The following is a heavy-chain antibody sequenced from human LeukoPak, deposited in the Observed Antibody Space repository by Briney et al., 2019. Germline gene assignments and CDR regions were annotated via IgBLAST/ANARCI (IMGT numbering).Heavy chain of an antibody. J-gene: IGHJ3*02. CDR3: ARETRGLIVVVSRGAFDI. CDR2: INHSGST. Sequence: SETLSLTCAVYGGSFSGYYWSWIRQPPGKGLEWIGEINHSGSTNYNPSLKSRVTISVDTSKNQFSLKPSSVTAADTAVYYCARETRGLIVVVSRGAFDIWGQGTMVTVSS. D-gene: IGHD2-15*01. CDR1: GGSFSGYY. V-gene: IGHV4-34*01.